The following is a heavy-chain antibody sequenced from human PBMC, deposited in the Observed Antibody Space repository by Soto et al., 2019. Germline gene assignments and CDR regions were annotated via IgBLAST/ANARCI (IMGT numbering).Heavy chain of an antibody. J-gene: IGHJ4*02. D-gene: IGHD2-2*01. CDR3: ARGPRGLYHHDY. Sequence: AGGSLRLSCAASGFTFSGDRMHWVRQAAGKGLVWVSRINMDGSSTNYADSVKGRFTISRDNAKNTLYLQMNSLRVDVMAVYYCARGPRGLYHHDYSGQGALVTVSS. V-gene: IGHV3-74*01. CDR2: INMDGSST. CDR1: GFTFSGDR.